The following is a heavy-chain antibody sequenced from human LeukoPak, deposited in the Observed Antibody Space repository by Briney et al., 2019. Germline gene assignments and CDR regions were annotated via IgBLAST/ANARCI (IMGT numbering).Heavy chain of an antibody. D-gene: IGHD5-18*01. J-gene: IGHJ3*02. V-gene: IGHV3-23*01. CDR3: AKSSHSYGNDALDI. Sequence: GGSLRLSCAASGFIFDDYAMHWVRQAPGKGLEYVSVIRGGGGVKYYAASVKGRFTIPRDNSKNTLYLQMNSLRAEDTAVYYCAKSSHSYGNDALDIWGQGTMVTVSS. CDR1: GFIFDDYA. CDR2: IRGGGGVK.